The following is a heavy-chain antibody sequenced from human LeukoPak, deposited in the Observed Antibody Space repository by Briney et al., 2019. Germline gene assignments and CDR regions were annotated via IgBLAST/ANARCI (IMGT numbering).Heavy chain of an antibody. CDR3: AGSRYGSGSYNWFDP. V-gene: IGHV1-18*01. J-gene: IGHJ5*02. Sequence: ASVNVSCKASGYTFTSYGISWVRQAPGQGLEWMGWISAYNGNTNYAQKLQGRVTMTTDTSTSTAYMELRSLRSDDTAVYYCAGSRYGSGSYNWFDPWGQGTLVTVSS. CDR2: ISAYNGNT. D-gene: IGHD3-10*01. CDR1: GYTFTSYG.